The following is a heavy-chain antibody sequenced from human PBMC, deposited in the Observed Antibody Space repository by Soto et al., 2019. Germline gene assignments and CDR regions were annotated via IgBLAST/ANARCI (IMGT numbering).Heavy chain of an antibody. CDR3: ARGLQSLFDY. CDR2: IWFDGNKQ. Sequence: PGGSLRLSCAAPGFTFSSYGMHWVRQAPGKGLEWVAVIWFDGNKQHYADSVKGRFTISRDNSKNTLYVQMTSLRAEDTAVYYCARGLQSLFDYWGQGTLVTVSS. J-gene: IGHJ4*01. V-gene: IGHV3-33*08. CDR1: GFTFSSYG.